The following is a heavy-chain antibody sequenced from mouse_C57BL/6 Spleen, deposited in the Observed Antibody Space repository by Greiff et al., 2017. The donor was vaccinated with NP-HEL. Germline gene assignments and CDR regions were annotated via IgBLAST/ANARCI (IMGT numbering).Heavy chain of an antibody. D-gene: IGHD1-1*01. Sequence: EVQLLQSGPELVKPGASVKISCKASGYTFTDYYMNWVKQSHGKSLEWIGDINPNNGGTSYNQKFKGKVTLTVDKSSSTAYMELRSLTSEDSAVYYCARRGYYYGRLDYWGQGTTLTVSS. CDR2: INPNNGGT. V-gene: IGHV1-26*01. J-gene: IGHJ2*01. CDR1: GYTFTDYY. CDR3: ARRGYYYGRLDY.